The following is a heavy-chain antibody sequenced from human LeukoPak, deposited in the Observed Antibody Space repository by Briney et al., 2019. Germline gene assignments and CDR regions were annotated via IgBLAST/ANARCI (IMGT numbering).Heavy chain of an antibody. D-gene: IGHD4-17*01. V-gene: IGHV4-59*01. CDR1: GGSISSYY. J-gene: IGHJ5*02. Sequence: SETLSLTYTVSGGSISSYYWSWIRQPPGKGLEWIGYIYYSGYTNYNPSLKSRVTISVDTSKNQFSLKLSSVTAADTAVYYCARGLRRETVTTFVGYNWFDPWGQGTLVTVSS. CDR2: IYYSGYT. CDR3: ARGLRRETVTTFVGYNWFDP.